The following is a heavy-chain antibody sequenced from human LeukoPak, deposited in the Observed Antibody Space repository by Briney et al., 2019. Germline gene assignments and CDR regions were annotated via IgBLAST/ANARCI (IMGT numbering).Heavy chain of an antibody. CDR1: GGSISSSSYY. CDR3: ARGSARTVPGSYFDY. V-gene: IGHV4-39*07. CDR2: IYYSGST. Sequence: SETLSLTCTVSGGSISSSSYYWGWIRQPPGKGLEWIGSIYYSGSTYYNPSLKSRVTISVDTSKNQLSLKLSSVTAADTAVYYCARGSARTVPGSYFDYWGQGTLVTVSS. J-gene: IGHJ4*02. D-gene: IGHD6-6*01.